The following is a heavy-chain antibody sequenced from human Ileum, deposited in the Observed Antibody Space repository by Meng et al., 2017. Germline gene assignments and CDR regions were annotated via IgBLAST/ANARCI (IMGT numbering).Heavy chain of an antibody. CDR2: ISGSGSTP. D-gene: IGHD3-10*01. CDR3: AYGSESFGSKYYSGMDV. Sequence: GESLKISCAASGFTFSSYAMSWVRQAPGKGLEWVAGISGSGSTPYYPDSVKGRFTISRDNSKNTLYLQMNSLRAEDTALYYCAYGSESFGSKYYSGMDVWGQGTTVTVSS. CDR1: GFTFSSYA. J-gene: IGHJ6*02. V-gene: IGHV3-23*01.